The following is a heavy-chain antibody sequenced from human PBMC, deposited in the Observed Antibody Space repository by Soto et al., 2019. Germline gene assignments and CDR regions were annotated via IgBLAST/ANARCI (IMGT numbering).Heavy chain of an antibody. CDR3: ARQPYYYDSSGDSSDAFDI. CDR2: ISSSSSYI. V-gene: IGHV3-21*01. CDR1: GFTFSSYS. J-gene: IGHJ3*02. D-gene: IGHD3-22*01. Sequence: EVQLVESGGGLVKPGGSLRLSCAASGFTFSSYSMNWVRQAPGKGLEWVSSISSSSSYIYYADSVKGRFTISRDNAKNSLYLQMNRLRAADTAVYYCARQPYYYDSSGDSSDAFDIWGQGTMVTVSS.